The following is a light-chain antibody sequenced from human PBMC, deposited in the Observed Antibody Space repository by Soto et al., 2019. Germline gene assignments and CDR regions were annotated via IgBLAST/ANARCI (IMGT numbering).Light chain of an antibody. CDR3: QEGSTLLT. CDR2: GAS. CDR1: QSVSTY. Sequence: DIQMTQSPYSLSTSVGDRVTITCRTSQSVSTYLNWYQQRPGKAPKLLIYGASSLQSGVPSRFSGSGSGTHFTLSISSLQPEDFATYYCQEGSTLLTFGRGTKVDIK. J-gene: IGKJ4*01. V-gene: IGKV1-39*01.